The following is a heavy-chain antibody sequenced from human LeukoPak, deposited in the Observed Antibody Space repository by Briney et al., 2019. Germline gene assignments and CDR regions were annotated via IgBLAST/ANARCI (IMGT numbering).Heavy chain of an antibody. V-gene: IGHV4-59*01. CDR2: IYYSGST. CDR1: GGSISSYY. CDR3: ASFASNY. Sequence: SETLSLTCTVSGGSISSYYWSWIRQLPGKGLEWIGHIYYSGSTNYNPSLKSRVTISVDTSKNQFSLKLSSVTAADTAVYYCASFASNYWGQGTLVTVSS. J-gene: IGHJ4*02. D-gene: IGHD6-6*01.